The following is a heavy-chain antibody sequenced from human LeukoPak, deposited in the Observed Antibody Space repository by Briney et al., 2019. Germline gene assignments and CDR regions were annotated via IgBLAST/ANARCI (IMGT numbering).Heavy chain of an antibody. J-gene: IGHJ4*02. CDR3: ARAGGRTPLQFDY. CDR2: IYHSGST. D-gene: IGHD1-26*01. Sequence: SETLSLTCAVSGGSISSSNWWSWVRQPPGKGLEWIGEIYHSGSTNYNPSLKSRVTISVDKSKNQFSLKLSSVTAADTAVYYCARAGGRTPLQFDYWGQGTLVTVSS. CDR1: GGSISSSNW. V-gene: IGHV4-4*02.